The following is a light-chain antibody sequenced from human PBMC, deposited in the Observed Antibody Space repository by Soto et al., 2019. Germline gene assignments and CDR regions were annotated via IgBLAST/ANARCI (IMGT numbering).Light chain of an antibody. CDR3: QQYGNFPYT. V-gene: IGKV3-20*01. Sequence: EIVLTQSRGTLSLSPGERATLSCMASQSVPSDWLAWYRHKPGKAPRPVIYGASSRATGVPDRVSGSGSGTDFTLTINRLAPEDFEVYYCQQYGNFPYTFGQGTKVDIK. CDR1: QSVPSDW. CDR2: GAS. J-gene: IGKJ2*01.